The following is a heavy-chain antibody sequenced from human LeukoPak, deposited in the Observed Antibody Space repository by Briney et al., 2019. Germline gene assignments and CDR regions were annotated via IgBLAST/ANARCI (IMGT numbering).Heavy chain of an antibody. CDR3: ARIRQRGTKYYFDY. J-gene: IGHJ4*02. CDR2: ISGRSDTI. Sequence: QSGGSLRLSCAASGFTFSSYNMNWVRQAPGKGLEWVSYISGRSDTIYYADSVKGRFIISRDKARNSLSLQMDSLRVEDTAVYYCARIRQRGTKYYFDYWGQGTLVTVSS. D-gene: IGHD1-7*01. V-gene: IGHV3-48*01. CDR1: GFTFSSYN.